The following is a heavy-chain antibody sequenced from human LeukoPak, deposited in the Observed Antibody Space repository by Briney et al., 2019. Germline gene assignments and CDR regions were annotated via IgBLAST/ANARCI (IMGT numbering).Heavy chain of an antibody. CDR2: INAGNGNT. Sequence: GASVKVSCKASGYTFTSYAMHWVRQAPGQRLEWMGWINAGNGNTKYSQEFQGRVTITRDTSASTAYMELSSLRAEDTAVYYCARDQGPSWYCSGGSCYGAFDYWGQGTLVTVSS. V-gene: IGHV1-3*03. CDR1: GYTFTSYA. D-gene: IGHD2-15*01. J-gene: IGHJ4*02. CDR3: ARDQGPSWYCSGGSCYGAFDY.